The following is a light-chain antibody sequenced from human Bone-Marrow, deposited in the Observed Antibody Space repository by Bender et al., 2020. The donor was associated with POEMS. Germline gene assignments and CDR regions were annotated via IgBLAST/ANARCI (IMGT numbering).Light chain of an antibody. CDR2: SNY. V-gene: IGLV1-47*02. CDR1: DSNFGGNN. Sequence: QSVLTQPPSASGTPGQSVIISCSGTDSNFGGNNVNWYQHLPGTAPRLVVYSNYQRPSGVPDRFSGSKAGTSASLAIRGLRSEDEADYYCAAWDDSLSGRVFGTGTKVTVL. CDR3: AAWDDSLSGRV. J-gene: IGLJ1*01.